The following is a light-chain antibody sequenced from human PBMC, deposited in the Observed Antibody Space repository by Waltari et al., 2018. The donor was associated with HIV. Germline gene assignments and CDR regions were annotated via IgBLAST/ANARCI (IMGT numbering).Light chain of an antibody. CDR1: SKNVGNEG. CDR2: RNN. J-gene: IGLJ3*02. Sequence: QAGLTQPPSVSKGLRQTATLTSTGDSKNVGNEGPLWLQQHQGHPPKLLCYRNNDRPSGISERFSASRSGNTASLTITGLQPEDEADYYCSAWDSRLSARVFGGGTKLTVL. CDR3: SAWDSRLSARV. V-gene: IGLV10-54*04.